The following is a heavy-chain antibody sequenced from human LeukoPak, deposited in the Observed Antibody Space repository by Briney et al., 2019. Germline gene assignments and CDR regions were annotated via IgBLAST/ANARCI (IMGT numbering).Heavy chain of an antibody. CDR3: ARDGGAMIVVVMFDY. V-gene: IGHV3-30-3*01. D-gene: IGHD3-22*01. J-gene: IGHJ4*02. CDR2: ISYDGSNK. CDR1: GFTFSSYA. Sequence: GGSLRLSCAASGFTFSSYAMHWVRQAPGKGLEWVAVISYDGSNKYYADSVKGRFTISRDNSKNTLYLQINSLRAEDTAVYYCARDGGAMIVVVMFDYWGQGTLVTVSS.